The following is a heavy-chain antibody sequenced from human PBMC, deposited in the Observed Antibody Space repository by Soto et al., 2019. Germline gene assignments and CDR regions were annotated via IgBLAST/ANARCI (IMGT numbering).Heavy chain of an antibody. Sequence: ASVKVSCKASGYTFTIYGISWVRQAPGQGLEWMGWISAYNGNTNYAQKLQGRVTMTTDTSTSTAYMELRSLRSDDTAVYYCARASSGYDIWTGSYYPRGWFDPWGQGTLVTVSS. CDR1: GYTFTIYG. CDR2: ISAYNGNT. J-gene: IGHJ5*02. D-gene: IGHD3-9*01. CDR3: ARASSGYDIWTGSYYPRGWFDP. V-gene: IGHV1-18*01.